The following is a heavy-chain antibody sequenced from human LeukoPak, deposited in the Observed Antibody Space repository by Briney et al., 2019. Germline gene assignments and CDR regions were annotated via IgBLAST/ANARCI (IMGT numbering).Heavy chain of an antibody. V-gene: IGHV3-72*01. CDR2: IRKEANGYTT. CDR1: GFRFSDYY. J-gene: IGHJ4*02. CDR3: SRGDPDGTTDFDF. Sequence: GGSLRLSCAASGFRFSDYYMDWVRQAPGKGLECVARIRKEANGYTTEYAASVKGRFTISRDDSTKTLFLQMNSLRTEDTAVYYCSRGDPDGTTDFDFWGQGTLVTVSS. D-gene: IGHD1-1*01.